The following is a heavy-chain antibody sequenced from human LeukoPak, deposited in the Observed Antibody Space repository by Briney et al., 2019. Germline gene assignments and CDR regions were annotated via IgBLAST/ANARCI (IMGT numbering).Heavy chain of an antibody. CDR3: ATGGSCSSTSCYGPRWFDP. D-gene: IGHD2-2*01. V-gene: IGHV4-59*01. Sequence: PSETLSLTCTVSGGSISSYYWSWIRQPPGKGLEWIGYIHYSGSTNYNPSLKSRVIISVDTSKNQFSLKLNSVTAADTAVYYCATGGSCSSTSCYGPRWFDPWGQGTLVTVSS. CDR1: GGSISSYY. CDR2: IHYSGST. J-gene: IGHJ5*02.